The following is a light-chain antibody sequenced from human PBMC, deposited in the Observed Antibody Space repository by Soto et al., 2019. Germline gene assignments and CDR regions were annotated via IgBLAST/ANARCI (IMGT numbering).Light chain of an antibody. CDR1: NTDIGGYSF. CDR3: SSYASTTSLI. CDR2: EVR. J-gene: IGLJ2*01. V-gene: IGLV2-14*01. Sequence: QTVVTQPASVSGSPGQSITISCTGTNTDIGGYSFVSWYQQHPGKAPKLMIYEVRHRTSGVSNRSSGPKFGNTASLTNSGLQAEDEADYYCSSYASTTSLIFGGGTKLTVL.